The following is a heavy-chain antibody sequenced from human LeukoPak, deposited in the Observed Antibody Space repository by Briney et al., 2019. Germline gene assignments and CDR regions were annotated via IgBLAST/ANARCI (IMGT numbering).Heavy chain of an antibody. D-gene: IGHD6-6*01. CDR3: ARRSSSYYYYGMDV. CDR2: IKQDGSEK. V-gene: IGHV3-7*03. CDR1: GFTFSSYW. J-gene: IGHJ6*02. Sequence: GGSLRLSCAASGFTFSSYWMSWVRQAPGKGLEWVANIKQDGSEKYYVDSVKGRFTISRDDAKNSLYLQMSSLRAEDTAVYYCARRSSSYYYYGMDVWGQGTTVTVSS.